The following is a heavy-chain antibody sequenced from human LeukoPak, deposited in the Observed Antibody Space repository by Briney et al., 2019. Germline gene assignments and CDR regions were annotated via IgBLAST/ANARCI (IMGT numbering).Heavy chain of an antibody. J-gene: IGHJ4*02. CDR2: ISYDGSNK. Sequence: GRSLRLSCAASGFTFSSYGMHWVRQAPGKGLEWVAVISYDGSNKYYADSVKGRFTISRDNSKNTLYLQMNSLRAEDTAVYYCADDRTDYWGQGTLVTVSS. V-gene: IGHV3-30*18. CDR1: GFTFSSYG. CDR3: ADDRTDY.